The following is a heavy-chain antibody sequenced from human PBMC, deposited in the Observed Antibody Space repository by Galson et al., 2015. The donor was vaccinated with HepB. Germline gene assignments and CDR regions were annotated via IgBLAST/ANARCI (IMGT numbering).Heavy chain of an antibody. CDR2: ITTYNGNT. CDR3: ATWSELVAFAY. V-gene: IGHV1-18*01. Sequence: SVKVSCKASGYTFTTYGITWVRQAPGQGLEWMGWITTYNGNTDYAQGLQGRVTMTTDTSTNTAYMELRSLRSDDTAVYYCATWSELVAFAYWGQGSLVTVSS. CDR1: GYTFTTYG. J-gene: IGHJ4*02. D-gene: IGHD2-15*01.